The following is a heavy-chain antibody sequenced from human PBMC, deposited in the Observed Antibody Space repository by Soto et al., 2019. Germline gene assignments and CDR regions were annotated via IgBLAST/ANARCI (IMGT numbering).Heavy chain of an antibody. D-gene: IGHD3-22*01. Sequence: QLQLQESGPGLVKPSETLSLTCTVAGGSSSSSFYYWGWIRQPPAQGLEWLGTIYSLGNTYYNPSLKSRVTISVEKSKSQLFLKLSSVTAPDTAVYYCGRQIYDSSGYYYAYWGQGTLVTVSS. V-gene: IGHV4-39*01. CDR2: IYSLGNT. CDR3: GRQIYDSSGYYYAY. CDR1: GGSSSSSFYY. J-gene: IGHJ4*02.